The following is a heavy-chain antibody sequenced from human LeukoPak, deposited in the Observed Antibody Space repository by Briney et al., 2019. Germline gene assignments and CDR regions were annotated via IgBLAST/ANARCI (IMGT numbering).Heavy chain of an antibody. Sequence: SVKVSCKASGGTFSSYAISWVRQAPGQGLEWMGGIIPIFGTANYAQKFQGRVTITADKSTSTAYMELSSLRSEDTAVYYCARDPAPLDYYYYVDVWGKGTTVTVSS. J-gene: IGHJ6*03. CDR2: IIPIFGTA. CDR3: ARDPAPLDYYYYVDV. CDR1: GGTFSSYA. V-gene: IGHV1-69*06.